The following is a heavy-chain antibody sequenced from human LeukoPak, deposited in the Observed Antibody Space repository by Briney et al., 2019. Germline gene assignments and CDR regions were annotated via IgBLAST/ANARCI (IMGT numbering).Heavy chain of an antibody. CDR2: IYSVGST. CDR1: GFTVSSNY. V-gene: IGHV3-53*01. CDR3: ARGTDRYPADY. J-gene: IGHJ4*02. D-gene: IGHD1-26*01. Sequence: PGGSLRLSCAASGFTVSSNYMSWVRQAPGKGLEWVSVIYSVGSTYYAGSVKGRFTISRDNSKNTLYLQMNSLRAEDTAVYYCARGTDRYPADYWGQGTLGTVSS.